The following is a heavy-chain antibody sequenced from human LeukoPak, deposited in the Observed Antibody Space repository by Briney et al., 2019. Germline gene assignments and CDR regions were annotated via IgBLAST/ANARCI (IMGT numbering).Heavy chain of an antibody. V-gene: IGHV3-73*01. D-gene: IGHD2-21*01. J-gene: IGHJ5*02. CDR1: GFSFSDSP. CDR2: IRSKDQNSAT. CDR3: ESSITKAGGS. Sequence: GGSLRLSCAASGFSFSDSPIHWVRQASGKGLEWVGRIRSKDQNSATAYAESVKGRFTISRDDSKNMAYLQVNSLRIEDTAVYYCESSITKAGGSWGQGTLVTVSS.